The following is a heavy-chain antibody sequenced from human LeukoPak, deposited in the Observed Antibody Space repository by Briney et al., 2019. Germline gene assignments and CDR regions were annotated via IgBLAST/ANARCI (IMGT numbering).Heavy chain of an antibody. J-gene: IGHJ4*02. CDR1: GGSISSTNYF. CDR2: ISHSGRT. V-gene: IGHV4-39*01. D-gene: IGHD2-21*02. CDR3: ARSYCGGDCYASGGIDY. Sequence: SDTLSLTCTVSGGSISSTNYFWDWLRQPPGKGLEWIGGISHSGRTYNNASLKSRVTISADTSKKQFSLKLNSVTAADTAVYYCARSYCGGDCYASGGIDYWGQGTLVTVSS.